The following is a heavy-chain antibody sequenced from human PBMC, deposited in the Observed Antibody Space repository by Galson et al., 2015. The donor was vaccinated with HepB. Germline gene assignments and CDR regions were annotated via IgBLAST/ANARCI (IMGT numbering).Heavy chain of an antibody. CDR1: GGTFSSYA. Sequence: SVKVSCKASGGTFSSYAISWVRQAPGQGLEWMGGIIPIFGTANYAQKFQGRVTMTTDTSTSTAYMELRSLRSDDTAVYYCARVSWATTIREENFDYWGQGTLVTVSS. J-gene: IGHJ4*02. CDR3: ARVSWATTIREENFDY. CDR2: IIPIFGTA. V-gene: IGHV1-69*05. D-gene: IGHD1-26*01.